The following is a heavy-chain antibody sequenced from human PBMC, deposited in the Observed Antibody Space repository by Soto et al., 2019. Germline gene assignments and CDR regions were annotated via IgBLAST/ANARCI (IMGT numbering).Heavy chain of an antibody. D-gene: IGHD3-3*01. CDR1: GFTFSNAW. CDR3: TTETPITIFGVPEWGMDV. Sequence: PGESLKISCAASGFTFSNAWMSWVRQAPGKGLEWVGRIKSKTDGGTTDYAAPVKGRFTISRDDSKNTLYLQMNSLKTEDTAVYYCTTETPITIFGVPEWGMDVWGQGTTVTVSS. V-gene: IGHV3-15*01. J-gene: IGHJ6*02. CDR2: IKSKTDGGTT.